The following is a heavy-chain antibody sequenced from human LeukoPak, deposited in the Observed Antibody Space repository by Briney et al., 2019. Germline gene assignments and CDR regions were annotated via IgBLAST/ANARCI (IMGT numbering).Heavy chain of an antibody. D-gene: IGHD6-19*01. J-gene: IGHJ4*02. CDR1: GFTFSNLA. V-gene: IGHV3-23*01. Sequence: PGGSLRLSCVAFGFTFSNLAMGWVRQAPGKGLEWVSVISDSGGTTYYADSVKGRFTISRDNSRNTLYLQMNSLRVDDTAVYYCARDARRYSGWYFFDHWGQGTLVTVSS. CDR3: ARDARRYSGWYFFDH. CDR2: ISDSGGTT.